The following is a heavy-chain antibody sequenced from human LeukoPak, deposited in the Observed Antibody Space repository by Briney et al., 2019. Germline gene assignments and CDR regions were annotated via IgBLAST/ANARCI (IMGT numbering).Heavy chain of an antibody. D-gene: IGHD3-3*02. Sequence: GGSLRLSCAASGFSFSSYAMSWVRQAPGKGLEWVSAISKSGDSTFYADSVKGRFTISRDNSQNTLYVQMNSLRAEDTAVYYCANFSESPPGDAFDIWGQGTMVTVSS. CDR2: ISKSGDST. J-gene: IGHJ3*02. V-gene: IGHV3-23*01. CDR1: GFSFSSYA. CDR3: ANFSESPPGDAFDI.